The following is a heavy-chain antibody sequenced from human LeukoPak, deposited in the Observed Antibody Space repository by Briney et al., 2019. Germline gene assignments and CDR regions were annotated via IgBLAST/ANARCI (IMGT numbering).Heavy chain of an antibody. J-gene: IGHJ4*02. CDR1: GFTFSSYG. D-gene: IGHD7-27*01. CDR3: ARYGEISYYFDY. Sequence: GGSLRLSCAASGFTFSSYGMNWVRQAPGKGLEWVSSISSSSSYIYYADSVKGRFTISRDNAKNSLYLQMNSLRAEDTAVYYCARYGEISYYFDYWGQGTLVTVSS. V-gene: IGHV3-21*01. CDR2: ISSSSSYI.